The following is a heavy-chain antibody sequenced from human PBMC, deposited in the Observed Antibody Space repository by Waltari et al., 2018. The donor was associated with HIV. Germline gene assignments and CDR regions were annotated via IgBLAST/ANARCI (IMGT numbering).Heavy chain of an antibody. CDR3: ARSRHDYYDSSGYYRGAFDI. V-gene: IGHV4-30-4*08. CDR1: GGSVSSSDYY. J-gene: IGHJ3*02. D-gene: IGHD3-22*01. Sequence: QVQLQESGPGLVKPSQTLSLTCPVSGGSVSSSDYYWNWIRQPPGKGLEWIGYIYYNENTYYNPSLKSRLTISLDRSKSQFSLKLSSVTAADTAVYYCARSRHDYYDSSGYYRGAFDIWGQGTMVPVSS. CDR2: IYYNENT.